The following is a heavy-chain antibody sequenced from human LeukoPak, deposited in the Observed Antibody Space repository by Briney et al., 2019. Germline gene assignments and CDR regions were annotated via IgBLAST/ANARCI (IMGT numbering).Heavy chain of an antibody. J-gene: IGHJ4*02. CDR3: ARDLTRYSSSLGFDY. D-gene: IGHD6-13*01. Sequence: SETLSLTCTVSGDSINSYYWNWIRQPPGKGLEWIGYIYYSGSTNYNPSLKSRVTMSVDTSKNQFSLKLSSVTAADTAVYYCARDLTRYSSSLGFDYWGQGTLVTVSS. V-gene: IGHV4-59*12. CDR2: IYYSGST. CDR1: GDSINSYY.